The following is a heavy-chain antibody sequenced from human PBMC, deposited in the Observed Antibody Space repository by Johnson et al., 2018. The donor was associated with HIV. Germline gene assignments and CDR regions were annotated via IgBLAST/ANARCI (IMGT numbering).Heavy chain of an antibody. V-gene: IGHV3-11*04. CDR3: ARGRGWGYPEAFDI. CDR1: GFTFSDYY. CDR2: ISSGGNSI. Sequence: QVQLVESGGGLIQPGGSLRLSCAASGFTFSDYYMSWIRQAPGKGLEWVSYISSGGNSIYYADSVKGRFTISRDNSKNTLYLQMSSLRTEDTAVYYCARGRGWGYPEAFDIWGQGTMVTVSS. J-gene: IGHJ3*02. D-gene: IGHD5-18*01.